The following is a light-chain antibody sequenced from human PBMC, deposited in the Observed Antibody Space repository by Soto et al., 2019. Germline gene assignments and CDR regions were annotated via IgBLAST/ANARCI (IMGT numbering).Light chain of an antibody. Sequence: EIVMTQSPVTVSASPGEVGSVSFRASQSVDNNVAWYQQKPGQARRLLIVGSFARATGIPARFSGSGSGSEFTLTISGLQSEDFAVYYCQQRSNWLWTFGQGTKV. CDR3: QQRSNWLWT. CDR1: QSVDNN. CDR2: GSF. J-gene: IGKJ1*01. V-gene: IGKV3-15*01.